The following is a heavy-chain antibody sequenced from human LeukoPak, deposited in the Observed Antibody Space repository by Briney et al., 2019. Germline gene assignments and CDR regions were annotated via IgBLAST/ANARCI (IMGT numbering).Heavy chain of an antibody. CDR3: ARSTSGSYYSDFDY. CDR2: IYYSGST. D-gene: IGHD3-10*01. J-gene: IGHJ4*02. V-gene: IGHV4-59*01. CDR1: GGSISSYY. Sequence: SETLSLTCTVSGGSISSYYWSWIRPPAGKGLEWIGYIYYSGSTNYNPSLRGRVTTSVDTSKNQFSLKLRSVTAADTAVYYCARSTSGSYYSDFDYWGQGTLVTVSS.